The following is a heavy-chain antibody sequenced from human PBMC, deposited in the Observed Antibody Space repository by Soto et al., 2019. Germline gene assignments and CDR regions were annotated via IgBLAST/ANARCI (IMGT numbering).Heavy chain of an antibody. CDR2: IIPRSATS. CDR1: GDTFSTYT. J-gene: IGHJ6*04. V-gene: IGHV1-69*12. CDR3: AREGLLLVPTTVNSDYYYYAMNV. D-gene: IGHD4-17*01. Sequence: QVQLVQSGAEVKKPGSSVKVSCKASGDTFSTYTITWMRQAPGQGLEWMGGIIPRSATSKYAQKFQGRVTITAEEFTSTGYMQPSTLRHADTAVDYCAREGLLLVPTTVNSDYYYYAMNVWAKGTTVTVSS.